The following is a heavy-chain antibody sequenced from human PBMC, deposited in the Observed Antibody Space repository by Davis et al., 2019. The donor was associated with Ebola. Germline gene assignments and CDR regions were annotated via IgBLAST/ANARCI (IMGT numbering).Heavy chain of an antibody. Sequence: ASVKVSCKASGYTFTSYYMHWVRQAPGQGLEWKGIINTIGGSTSYAQKFQGRVTMTRDTSTSTVYMELSSLRSADTAVYYCARPARYDYYFDYWGQGTLVTVSS. J-gene: IGHJ4*02. D-gene: IGHD5-12*01. CDR1: GYTFTSYY. V-gene: IGHV1-46*01. CDR2: INTIGGST. CDR3: ARPARYDYYFDY.